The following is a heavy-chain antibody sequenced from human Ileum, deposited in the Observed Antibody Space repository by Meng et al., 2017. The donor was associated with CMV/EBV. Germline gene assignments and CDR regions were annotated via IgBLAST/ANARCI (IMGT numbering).Heavy chain of an antibody. CDR2: IKTDGSEA. Sequence: GESLKISCVASGFIFDDYWMSWVRQAPGKGLEWVAKIKTDGSEAYYMDSVRGRFTISRDNGKNSVYLQMNSLRAEDTGLYHCVKMGPWIVATHWGRGRLVPVSS. J-gene: IGHJ4*02. V-gene: IGHV3-7*01. D-gene: IGHD5-12*01. CDR1: GFIFDDYW. CDR3: VKMGPWIVATH.